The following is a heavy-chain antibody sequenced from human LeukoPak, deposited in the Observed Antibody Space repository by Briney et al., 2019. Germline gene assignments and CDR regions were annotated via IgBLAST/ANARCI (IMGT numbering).Heavy chain of an antibody. Sequence: ASVKVSCKASGYTFTGYYMHWVRQAPGQGLEWLGWINPNSGGTNYAQKFQGWVTMTRDTSISTAYMELSRLRSDDTAVYYCARDRGTTAYYGMDAWGKGTTVTVSS. D-gene: IGHD1-1*01. V-gene: IGHV1-2*04. CDR1: GYTFTGYY. CDR2: INPNSGGT. J-gene: IGHJ6*04. CDR3: ARDRGTTAYYGMDA.